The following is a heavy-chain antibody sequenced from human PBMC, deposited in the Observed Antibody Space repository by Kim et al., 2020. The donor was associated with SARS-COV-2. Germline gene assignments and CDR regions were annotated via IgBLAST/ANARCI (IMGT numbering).Heavy chain of an antibody. CDR1: GYTFTSYA. V-gene: IGHV7-4-1*02. Sequence: ASVKVSCKASGYTFTSYAMNWVRQAPGQGLEWMGWINTNTGNPTYAQGFTRRFVFSLDTSVSTAYLQISSLKAEDTAVYYCARVGNTMIRDGFDIWGQGTMVTVSS. D-gene: IGHD3-22*01. CDR2: INTNTGNP. CDR3: ARVGNTMIRDGFDI. J-gene: IGHJ3*02.